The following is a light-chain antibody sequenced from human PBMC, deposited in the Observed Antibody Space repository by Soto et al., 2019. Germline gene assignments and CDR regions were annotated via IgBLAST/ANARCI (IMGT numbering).Light chain of an antibody. J-gene: IGKJ5*01. CDR3: QQYNSYPLT. Sequence: EIRMTQSPSTLSASVGDRVTITCRASQSISRLLAWYQQKPGSAPTLLIYKASTLEIGVPSRFSGSGSGTEFNLTISRLHPDDVATYYCQQYNSYPLTVCQGTRLEIK. V-gene: IGKV1-5*03. CDR1: QSISRL. CDR2: KAS.